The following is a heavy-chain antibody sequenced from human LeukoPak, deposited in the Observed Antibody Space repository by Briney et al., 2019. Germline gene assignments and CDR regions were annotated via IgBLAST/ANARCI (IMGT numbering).Heavy chain of an antibody. Sequence: PSQTLSLTCTVSGGSISSGSSYWSWIRLPAGKGLECIGRIYTSGSTNYNPSLKSRVTISLDTSKNQFSLKLSSVTSADTAVDYCVRDVNYYDSSGKIDYWGKGTLVAVSS. V-gene: IGHV4-61*02. CDR1: GGSISSGSSY. J-gene: IGHJ4*02. D-gene: IGHD3-22*01. CDR3: VRDVNYYDSSGKIDY. CDR2: IYTSGST.